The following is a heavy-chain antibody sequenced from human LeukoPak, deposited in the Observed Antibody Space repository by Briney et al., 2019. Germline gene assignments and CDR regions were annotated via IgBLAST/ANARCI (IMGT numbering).Heavy chain of an antibody. CDR1: AFNVSGYT. Sequence: PGGSLRLSCAASAFNVSGYTVNWVRQAPGKGLEWISSIRSRNNYITYAASVEGRFTISRDNTKNSLYLQMNSLRVEDTAVYYCARGKWQLVPFDYWGQGTLVTVSS. CDR3: ARGKWQLVPFDY. V-gene: IGHV3-21*01. J-gene: IGHJ4*02. D-gene: IGHD6-13*01. CDR2: IRSRNNYI.